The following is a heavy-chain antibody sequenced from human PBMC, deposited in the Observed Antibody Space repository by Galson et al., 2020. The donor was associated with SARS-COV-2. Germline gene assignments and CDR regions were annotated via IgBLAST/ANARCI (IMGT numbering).Heavy chain of an antibody. J-gene: IGHJ4*02. CDR3: ARTTFFPDISGFHADTLQVPFDS. V-gene: IGHV4-61*02. CDR2: MFSSGTS. D-gene: IGHD3-22*01. Sequence: SETLSLTCTVSGGSISSGNYYWSWIRQPAGKGLEWIGRMFSSGTSNYNASLKRRVTISRDTSRNQFSLKLTSVTAADTAVYYCARTTFFPDISGFHADTLQVPFDSWGQGTLVTVSS. CDR1: GGSISSGNYY.